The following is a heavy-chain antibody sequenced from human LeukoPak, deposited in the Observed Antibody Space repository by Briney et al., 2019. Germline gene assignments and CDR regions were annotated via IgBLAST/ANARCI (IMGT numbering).Heavy chain of an antibody. D-gene: IGHD1-26*01. J-gene: IGHJ4*02. CDR2: ISGSGGST. CDR3: AKERGSISGAGSY. CDR1: GFTFSSYG. V-gene: IGHV3-23*01. Sequence: PGGSLRLSCAASGFTFSSYGMHWVRQAPGKGLEWVSAISGSGGSTYYADSVKGRFTISRDNSKNTLYLQMNSLRAEDTAVYYCAKERGSISGAGSYWGQGTLVTVSS.